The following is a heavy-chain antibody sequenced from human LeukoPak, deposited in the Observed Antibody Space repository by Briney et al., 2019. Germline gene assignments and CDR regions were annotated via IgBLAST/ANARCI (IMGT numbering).Heavy chain of an antibody. Sequence: PGESLRLSCSASGFTFSSYPMHWVRQAPGKGLEYVSRIRNNGDSTYYADSVKGRFTISRDNSKNTVYLQMSSLRAEDTAVYYCGNGYDWNYWGQGTLVTVSS. J-gene: IGHJ4*02. D-gene: IGHD5-12*01. V-gene: IGHV3-64D*09. CDR3: GNGYDWNY. CDR2: IRNNGDST. CDR1: GFTFSSYP.